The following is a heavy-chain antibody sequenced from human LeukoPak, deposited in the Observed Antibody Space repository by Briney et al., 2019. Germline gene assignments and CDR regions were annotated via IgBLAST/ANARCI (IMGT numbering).Heavy chain of an antibody. V-gene: IGHV1-69*05. CDR2: IIPIFGTA. J-gene: IGHJ5*02. D-gene: IGHD3-10*01. CDR1: RGTFSSYA. Sequence: GASVKVSCKASRGTFSSYAISWVRQAPGQGLEWMGGIIPIFGTANYAQKFQGRVTITTDESTSTAYMELSSLRSEDTAVYYCARVWEEGYYGSGSYVSWFDPWGQGTLVTVS. CDR3: ARVWEEGYYGSGSYVSWFDP.